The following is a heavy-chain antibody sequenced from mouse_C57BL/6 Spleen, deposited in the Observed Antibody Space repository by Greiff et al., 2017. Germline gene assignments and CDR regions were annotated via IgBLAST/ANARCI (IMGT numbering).Heavy chain of an antibody. D-gene: IGHD1-1*01. V-gene: IGHV6-6*01. Sequence: EVKVVESGGGLVQPGGSMKLSCAASGFTFSDAWMDWVRQSPEKGLEWVAEIRNKANNHATYYAESVKGRFTISRDDSKSSVYLQMNSLRAEDTGIYYCTRKGYYGSSPYWYFDVWGTGTTVTVSS. CDR1: GFTFSDAW. CDR3: TRKGYYGSSPYWYFDV. CDR2: IRNKANNHAT. J-gene: IGHJ1*03.